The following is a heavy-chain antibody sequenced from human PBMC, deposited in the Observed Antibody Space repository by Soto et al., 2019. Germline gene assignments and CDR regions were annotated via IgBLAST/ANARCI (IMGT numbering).Heavy chain of an antibody. CDR1: GGTFSSHA. CDR3: ARYCSSTSCPRENYYYGMDV. J-gene: IGHJ6*02. V-gene: IGHV1-69*13. CDR2: IIPIFGTA. D-gene: IGHD2-2*01. Sequence: SVKVSCKASGGTFSSHAISWVRQAPGQGPEWMGGIIPIFGTANYAQKFQGRVTITADESTSTAYMELSSLRSEDTAVYYCARYCSSTSCPRENYYYGMDVWGQGTTVTVSS.